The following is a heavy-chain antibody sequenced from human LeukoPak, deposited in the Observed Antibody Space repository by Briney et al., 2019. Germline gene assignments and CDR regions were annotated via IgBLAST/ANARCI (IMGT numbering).Heavy chain of an antibody. Sequence: PGRSLRLSCAASGFTFSSYGMHWVRQAPGKGLEWVAVIWYDGSNKYYADSVKGRFTISRDNSKNTLYLQMNSLRAEDTAVYYCARFQWLVQQFDYWGQGTLVTVSS. V-gene: IGHV3-33*01. CDR3: ARFQWLVQQFDY. CDR2: IWYDGSNK. CDR1: GFTFSSYG. D-gene: IGHD6-19*01. J-gene: IGHJ4*02.